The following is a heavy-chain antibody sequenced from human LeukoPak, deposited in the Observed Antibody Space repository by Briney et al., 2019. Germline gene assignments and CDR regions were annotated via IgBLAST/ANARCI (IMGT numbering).Heavy chain of an antibody. CDR2: ISWNSGSI. J-gene: IGHJ4*02. CDR3: AKGRDSYGSRPPDY. CDR1: GFTFDDYA. Sequence: GGSLRLSCAASGFTFDDYAMHWVRQAPGKGLEWVSGISWNSGSIDYADSVKGRFTISRDNAKNSLYVQMNSLRAEDTALYYCAKGRDSYGSRPPDYWGQGTLVTVSS. D-gene: IGHD5-18*01. V-gene: IGHV3-9*01.